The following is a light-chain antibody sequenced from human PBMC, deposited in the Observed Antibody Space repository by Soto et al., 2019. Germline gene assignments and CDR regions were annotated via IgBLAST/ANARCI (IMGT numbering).Light chain of an antibody. CDR3: QQYNKWPRT. V-gene: IGKV3-15*01. Sequence: ETVMTQSPATLSVSPGERATLSCRASQSISSNLAWYQQKPGQAPRLLIYGASTRATGIPVRFSGSGSGTEFTLTINSLQSQDFAVYYCQQYNKWPRTFGQGTKVDIK. J-gene: IGKJ1*01. CDR1: QSISSN. CDR2: GAS.